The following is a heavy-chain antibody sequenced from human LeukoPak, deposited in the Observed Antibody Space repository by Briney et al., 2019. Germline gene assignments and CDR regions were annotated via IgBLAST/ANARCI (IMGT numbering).Heavy chain of an antibody. J-gene: IGHJ6*02. V-gene: IGHV7-4-1*02. CDR1: GYTFTSYA. Sequence: ASVKVSCKASGYTFTSYAMNWVRQAPGQGLEWMEWINTNTGNPTYAQGFTGRFVFSLDTSVSTAYLQISSLKAEDTAVYYCAREVGTFTVFYGMDVWGQGTTVTVSS. CDR3: AREVGTFTVFYGMDV. D-gene: IGHD2/OR15-2a*01. CDR2: INTNTGNP.